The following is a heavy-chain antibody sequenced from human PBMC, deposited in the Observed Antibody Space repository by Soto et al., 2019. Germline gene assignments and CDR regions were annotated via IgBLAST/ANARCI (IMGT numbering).Heavy chain of an antibody. CDR2: ISSSSSYI. D-gene: IGHD6-6*01. CDR1: GFTFSSYS. CDR3: ARDKWARPSYMDV. V-gene: IGHV3-21*01. Sequence: PGGSLRLSCAASGFTFSSYSMNWVRQAPGKGLEWVSSISSSSSYIYYADSVKGRFTISRDNAKNSLYLQMNSLRAEDTAVYYCARDKWARPSYMDVWGKGTTVTVSS. J-gene: IGHJ6*03.